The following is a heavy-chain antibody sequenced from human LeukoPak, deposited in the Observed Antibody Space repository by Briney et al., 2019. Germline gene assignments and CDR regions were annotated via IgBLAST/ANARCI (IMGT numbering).Heavy chain of an antibody. D-gene: IGHD6-19*01. CDR3: ARPFDSGWYGAFNI. CDR2: FYASGTT. CDR1: GASISTYY. J-gene: IGHJ3*02. Sequence: SETLSLTCTVSGASISTYYWSWIRQPAGKGLEWIGRFYASGTTTYNPSLKSRVTISVDTSKNQISLRLSSVTAADTAVYYCARPFDSGWYGAFNIWGQGTMVTVSS. V-gene: IGHV4-4*07.